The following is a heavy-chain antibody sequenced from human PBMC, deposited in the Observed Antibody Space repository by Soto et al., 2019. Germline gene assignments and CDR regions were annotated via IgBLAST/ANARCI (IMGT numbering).Heavy chain of an antibody. CDR2: INHSGST. V-gene: IGHV4-34*01. CDR1: GGSFSGYY. CDR3: ARRGDCDAFDI. Sequence: SETLSLTCAVYGGSFSGYYWSWIRQPPGKGLEWIGEINHSGSTNYNPSLKSRVTISVDTSKNQFSLKLSTVTAADTAVYFCARRGDCDAFDIWGQGTLVTVSS. D-gene: IGHD2-21*02. J-gene: IGHJ3*02.